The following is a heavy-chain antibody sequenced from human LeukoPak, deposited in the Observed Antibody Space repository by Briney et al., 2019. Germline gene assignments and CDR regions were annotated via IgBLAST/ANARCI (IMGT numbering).Heavy chain of an antibody. CDR3: ARTQDCSSTSCSDY. J-gene: IGHJ4*02. CDR2: IYYSGST. Sequence: MASETLSLTCTVSGGSISSSSYYWGWIRQPPGKGLEWIGSIYYSGSTYYNPSLKSRVTISVDTSKNQFSLKLSSVTAADTAVYYCARTQDCSSTSCSDYWGQGTLVTVSS. V-gene: IGHV4-39*07. CDR1: GGSISSSSYY. D-gene: IGHD2-2*01.